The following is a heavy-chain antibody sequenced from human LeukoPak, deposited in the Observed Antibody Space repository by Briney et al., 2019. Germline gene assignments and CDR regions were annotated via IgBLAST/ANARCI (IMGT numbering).Heavy chain of an antibody. CDR1: GFTFTSFG. CDR3: ARYSSGFLDS. V-gene: IGHV3-33*01. D-gene: IGHD6-19*01. Sequence: PGGSLRLSCAASGFTFTSFGMHWVRHGPGTGREWVALIWSDGGNKYYADSVKGRFTISRDNSKNTLYLQKNSLIAEDTAVYYCARYSSGFLDSWGQGTLVTVSS. CDR2: IWSDGGNK. J-gene: IGHJ4*02.